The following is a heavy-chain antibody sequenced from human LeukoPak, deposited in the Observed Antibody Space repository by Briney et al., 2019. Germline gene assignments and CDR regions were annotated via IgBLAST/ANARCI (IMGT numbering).Heavy chain of an antibody. V-gene: IGHV3-7*01. CDR3: AKVKAVAGTLSY. Sequence: GGSLRLSCAASGFTFSSYWMSWVRQAPGKGLEWVANIKQDGSKKYYVDSVKGRFTISRDNSKNTLYLQMNSLRAEDTAVYYCAKVKAVAGTLSYWGQGTLVTVSS. CDR1: GFTFSSYW. CDR2: IKQDGSKK. D-gene: IGHD6-19*01. J-gene: IGHJ4*02.